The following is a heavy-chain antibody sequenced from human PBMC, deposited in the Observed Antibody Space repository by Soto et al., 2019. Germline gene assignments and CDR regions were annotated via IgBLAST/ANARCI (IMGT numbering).Heavy chain of an antibody. D-gene: IGHD6-13*01. J-gene: IGHJ4*02. V-gene: IGHV4-59*08. Sequence: PSETLSLTCTVSGGSISSYYWSWIRQPPGKGLEWIGYIYYSGSTNYNPSLKSRVTISVDTSKNQFSLKLSSVTAADTAVYYCARRVVEQPLPPYCEYWGQGTLVTVS. CDR1: GGSISSYY. CDR2: IYYSGST. CDR3: ARRVVEQPLPPYCEY.